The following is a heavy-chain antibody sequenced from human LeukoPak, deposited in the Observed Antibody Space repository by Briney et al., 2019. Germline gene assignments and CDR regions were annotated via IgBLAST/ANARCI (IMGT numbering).Heavy chain of an antibody. Sequence: SQTLSLTCTVSGDSITSGGYYWSWIRQRAGKGLEWIGYIYKTGSTYYNPSLKSRVTMSVDTSRNQFSLKLNSVTAADTAVYYCARDVPRWDQGTLVTVSS. CDR3: ARDVPR. CDR1: GDSITSGGYY. J-gene: IGHJ4*02. V-gene: IGHV4-31*03. CDR2: IYKTGST.